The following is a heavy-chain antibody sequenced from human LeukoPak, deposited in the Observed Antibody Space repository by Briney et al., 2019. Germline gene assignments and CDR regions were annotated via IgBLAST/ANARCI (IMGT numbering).Heavy chain of an antibody. V-gene: IGHV5-51*01. Sequence: GESLKISCKGSGYSFTSYWIGWVRQMPGKGLEWMGIIYPGDSDTRYSPSFQGQVTISADKSISTAYLQWSSLKASDTAIYYCARILDYGDYESGTGWFDPWGQGTLVTVSS. D-gene: IGHD4-17*01. CDR1: GYSFTSYW. CDR3: ARILDYGDYESGTGWFDP. J-gene: IGHJ5*02. CDR2: IYPGDSDT.